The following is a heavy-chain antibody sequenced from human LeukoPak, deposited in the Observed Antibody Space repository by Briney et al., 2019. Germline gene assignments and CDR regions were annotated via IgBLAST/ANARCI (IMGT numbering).Heavy chain of an antibody. CDR1: GGSISSGSYY. J-gene: IGHJ4*02. D-gene: IGHD4-11*01. Sequence: SETLSLTCTVSGGSISSGSYYWSWIRQPAGKGLEWIGRIYTSGSTNYNPSLKSRVTISVDKSKNQFSLKLSSVTAADTAVYYCARLTVTTYYFDYWGQGTLVTVSS. CDR2: IYTSGST. CDR3: ARLTVTTYYFDY. V-gene: IGHV4-61*02.